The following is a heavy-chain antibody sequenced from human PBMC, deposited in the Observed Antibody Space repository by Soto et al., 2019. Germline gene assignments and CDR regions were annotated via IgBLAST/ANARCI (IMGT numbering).Heavy chain of an antibody. CDR2: ISGIGGST. D-gene: IGHD6-13*01. CDR3: ARGSSGYISSWYYFDY. Sequence: GGSLRLCCAASGFTFTDYALSWVRQAPGKGLEWVATISGIGGSTYLADSVKGRLSISRDNSKNTVSLLMNSLRAEDTAVYFCARGSSGYISSWYYFDYWGRGTLVTV. CDR1: GFTFTDYA. V-gene: IGHV3-23*01. J-gene: IGHJ4*02.